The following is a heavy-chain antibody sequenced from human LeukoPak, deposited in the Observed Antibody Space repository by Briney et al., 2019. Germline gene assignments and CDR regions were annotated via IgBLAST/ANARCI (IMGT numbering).Heavy chain of an antibody. CDR1: GGSISSYY. D-gene: IGHD6-6*01. CDR2: IYYSGST. CDR3: ARHSKGPVHGMDV. V-gene: IGHV4-59*08. Sequence: SETLCLTCTVSGGSISSYYWSWIRQPPGKGLEWIGYIYYSGSTNYNPSLKSRVTISVDTSKNQFSLKLSSVTAADTAVYYCARHSKGPVHGMDVWGQGTTVTVSS. J-gene: IGHJ6*02.